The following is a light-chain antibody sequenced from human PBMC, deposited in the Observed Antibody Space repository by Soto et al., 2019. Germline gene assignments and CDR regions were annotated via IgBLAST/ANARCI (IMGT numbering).Light chain of an antibody. CDR2: DAS. J-gene: IGKJ1*01. Sequence: DIQMTQSPSTLSASVGDRVTITCRASQSITNRLAWYQQKPGKAPKVLISDASRLETGVPSRFSGSGYGTDFTLTITSLQTDDFGTYHCQQYDVHPKTFGQGTKVDIK. CDR3: QQYDVHPKT. V-gene: IGKV1-5*01. CDR1: QSITNR.